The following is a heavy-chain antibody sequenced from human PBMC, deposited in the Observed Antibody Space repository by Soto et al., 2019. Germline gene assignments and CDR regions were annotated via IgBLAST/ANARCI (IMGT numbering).Heavy chain of an antibody. D-gene: IGHD3-10*01. V-gene: IGHV4-34*01. J-gene: IGHJ5*02. CDR2: INHSGST. CDR1: GGSFSGYY. Sequence: QVQLQQWGAGLLKPSETLSLTCAVYGGSFSGYYWSWIRQPPGKGLDWIGEINHSGSTNYNPSLKSRVTISVDTSKNQFSLKLSSVTAADTAVYYCARDTMVRGVIIPGDWFDPWGQGTLVTVSS. CDR3: ARDTMVRGVIIPGDWFDP.